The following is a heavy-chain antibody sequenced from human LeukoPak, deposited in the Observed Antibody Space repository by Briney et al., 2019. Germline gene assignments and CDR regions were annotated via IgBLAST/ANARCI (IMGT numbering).Heavy chain of an antibody. V-gene: IGHV1-2*02. CDR1: GYTFTGYY. Sequence: ASVKVSCKASGYTFTGYYMHWVRQAPGQGLEWMGWINPNSGGTNYAQKFQGRVTMTRDTSISTAYMELSRLRSDDTAVYYCARDHEYSSSWFSDAFDICGQGTMVTVSS. J-gene: IGHJ3*02. CDR3: ARDHEYSSSWFSDAFDI. D-gene: IGHD6-13*01. CDR2: INPNSGGT.